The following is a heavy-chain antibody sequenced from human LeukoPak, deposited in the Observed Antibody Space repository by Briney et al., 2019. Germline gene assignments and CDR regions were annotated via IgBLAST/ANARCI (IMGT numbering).Heavy chain of an antibody. CDR2: ISGSGGST. CDR3: AKDLGGATITDY. D-gene: IGHD1-26*01. J-gene: IGHJ4*02. V-gene: IGHV3-23*01. CDR1: RFTFSSYA. Sequence: GGSLRLSCAASRFTFSSYAMSWVRQASGKGLEWVSAISGSGGSTYYADSVKGRFTISRDNSKNTLYLQMNSLRAEDTAVYYCAKDLGGATITDYWGQGTLVTVSS.